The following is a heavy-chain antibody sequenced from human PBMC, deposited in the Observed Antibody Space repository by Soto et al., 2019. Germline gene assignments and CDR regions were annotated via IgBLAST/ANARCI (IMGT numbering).Heavy chain of an antibody. J-gene: IGHJ4*02. CDR1: GFSFRDFA. CDR3: AREDTGSGALDY. Sequence: EVQLLESGGGVVQPGGSLRLSCVASGFSFRDFAMSWVRQAPGKGLEWVVGISDSGATTYYADSVRGRSTISRDNSRNKVFRQLNYLRAEDTASYYCAREDTGSGALDYWGQGTLVTVSS. CDR2: ISDSGATT. V-gene: IGHV3-23*01. D-gene: IGHD6-19*01.